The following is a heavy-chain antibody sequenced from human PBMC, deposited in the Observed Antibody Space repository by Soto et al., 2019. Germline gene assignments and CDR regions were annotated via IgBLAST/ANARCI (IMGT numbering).Heavy chain of an antibody. D-gene: IGHD3-3*01. J-gene: IGHJ4*02. Sequence: GASVKVSCKASGDTFTCYYMHWVRQAPGQGLEWMGWINPNSGGTNYAQKFQGRVTMTRDTSISTAYMELSRLRSDDTAVYYCARHPVLRFLEWLPPFDYWGQGTLVTVSS. V-gene: IGHV1-2*02. CDR3: ARHPVLRFLEWLPPFDY. CDR1: GDTFTCYY. CDR2: INPNSGGT.